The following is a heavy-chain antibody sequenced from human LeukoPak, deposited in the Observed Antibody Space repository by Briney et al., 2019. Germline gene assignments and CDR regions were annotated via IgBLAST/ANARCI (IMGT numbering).Heavy chain of an antibody. D-gene: IGHD3-22*01. V-gene: IGHV3-53*01. CDR3: ARDSNYDTSGHYY. J-gene: IGHJ4*02. Sequence: GGSLRLSCAASGFTFSSYNMNWVRQAPGKGLEWVSVIYSGGSTYSADSVKGRFTISRDNSKNTLYLQMNSLRAEDTAVYYCARDSNYDTSGHYYWGQGTLVTVSS. CDR2: IYSGGST. CDR1: GFTFSSYN.